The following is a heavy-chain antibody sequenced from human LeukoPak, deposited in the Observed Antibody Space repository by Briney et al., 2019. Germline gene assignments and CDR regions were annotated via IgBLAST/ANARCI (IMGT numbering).Heavy chain of an antibody. J-gene: IGHJ4*02. V-gene: IGHV3-20*04. CDR2: INWIGGST. CDR1: GFAFDEHG. D-gene: IGHD2-2*01. Sequence: GGSLRLSCTASGFAFDEHGMSWVRQGPGKGLGWGSGINWIGGSTGYADPLRGRFTISRDNAKNSLYLQMDSLRAEDTALYYCARAPITSPFYFDYWGQGTLVTVSS. CDR3: ARAPITSPFYFDY.